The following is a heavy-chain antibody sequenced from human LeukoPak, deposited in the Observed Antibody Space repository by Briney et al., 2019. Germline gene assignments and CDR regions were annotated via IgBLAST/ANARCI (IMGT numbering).Heavy chain of an antibody. CDR3: ARDGGVTYYYFYYYMDV. CDR1: GGSFSGYY. D-gene: IGHD3-16*01. Sequence: PSETLSLTCAVYGGSFSGYYWNWIRQPPGKGLEWIGEINHSGSTKYNPSLKSRVTISVDTSKNQFSLKLSSVTAADTAVYYCARDGGVTYYYFYYYMDVWGKGTTVTVSS. J-gene: IGHJ6*03. CDR2: INHSGST. V-gene: IGHV4-34*01.